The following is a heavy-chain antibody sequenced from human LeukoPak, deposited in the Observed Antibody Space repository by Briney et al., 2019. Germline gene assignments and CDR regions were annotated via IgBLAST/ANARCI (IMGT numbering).Heavy chain of an antibody. CDR1: GGSISSYY. Sequence: EASETLSLTCTVSGGSISSYYWSWIRQPPGKGLEWIGYIYYSGSTNYNPSLKSRVTISVDTSKNQFSLKLSSVTAADTAVYYCAREAYDSSGYPILSGYWGQGTLVTVSS. CDR2: IYYSGST. J-gene: IGHJ4*02. D-gene: IGHD3-22*01. V-gene: IGHV4-59*01. CDR3: AREAYDSSGYPILSGY.